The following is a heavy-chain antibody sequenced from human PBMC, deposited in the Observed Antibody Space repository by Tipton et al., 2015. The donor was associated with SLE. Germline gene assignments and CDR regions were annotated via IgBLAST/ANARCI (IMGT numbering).Heavy chain of an antibody. D-gene: IGHD6-13*01. Sequence: TLSLTCTVSGGSISSSSYYWGWIRQPPGKGLEWIGSIYYSGSTYYNPSLKSRVSISIDTSKNLFSLRLTSVTAADTAVYYCGRDRTAGPGWVDPWGQGILVTVSS. CDR2: IYYSGST. CDR3: GRDRTAGPGWVDP. J-gene: IGHJ5*02. V-gene: IGHV4-39*07. CDR1: GGSISSSSYY.